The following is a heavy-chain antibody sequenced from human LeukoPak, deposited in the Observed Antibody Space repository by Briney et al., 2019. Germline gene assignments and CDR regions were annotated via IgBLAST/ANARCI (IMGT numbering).Heavy chain of an antibody. J-gene: IGHJ1*01. V-gene: IGHV3-74*01. Sequence: GGSLRLSCAASGFTFSSHWMHWVRQAPGKGLVWVSRINGAGSSTSYVDSVKGRFTVSRDNAKNTLNLQMNSLRAEDTAVYYCTRDLFFSDAGYSSGWRAEYFHHWGQGGLVTVSS. CDR3: TRDLFFSDAGYSSGWRAEYFHH. CDR2: INGAGSST. D-gene: IGHD6-19*01. CDR1: GFTFSSHW.